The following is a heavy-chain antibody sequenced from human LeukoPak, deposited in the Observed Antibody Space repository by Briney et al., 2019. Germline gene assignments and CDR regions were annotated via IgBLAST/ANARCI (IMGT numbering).Heavy chain of an antibody. Sequence: SETLSLTCAVYGGSFSGYYWSWIRQPPGKGLEWIGEINHRISTNYNPSLKSRVTMSVDTSKNQFSLNMSSVTAADTAVYYCARGQFWSGYSIWGQGTLVTVSS. J-gene: IGHJ4*02. D-gene: IGHD3-3*02. CDR2: INHRIST. V-gene: IGHV4-34*01. CDR1: GGSFSGYY. CDR3: ARGQFWSGYSI.